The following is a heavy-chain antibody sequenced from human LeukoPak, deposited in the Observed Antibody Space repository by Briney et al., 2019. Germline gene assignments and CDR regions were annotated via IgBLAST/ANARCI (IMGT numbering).Heavy chain of an antibody. D-gene: IGHD5-12*01. Sequence: SETLSLTCTVSGGSISIYYWNWIRQPPGKGLEWIGYISYSGGTNYNPSLKSRVTISLDTSKNQFSLNLRSVTAADTAVYYCARGFDSKSTYFDYWGQGTLVTVSS. CDR3: ARGFDSKSTYFDY. J-gene: IGHJ4*02. CDR1: GGSISIYY. V-gene: IGHV4-59*01. CDR2: ISYSGGT.